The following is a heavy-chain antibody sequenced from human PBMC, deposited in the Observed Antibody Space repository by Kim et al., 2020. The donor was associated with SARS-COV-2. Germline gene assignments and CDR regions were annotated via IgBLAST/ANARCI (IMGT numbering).Heavy chain of an antibody. CDR3: AREGDILTGYSGYYFDY. CDR2: ISYDGSNK. CDR1: GFTFSSYG. D-gene: IGHD3-9*01. J-gene: IGHJ4*02. Sequence: GGSLRLSCAASGFTFSSYGMHWVRQAPGKGLEWVAVISYDGSNKYYADSVKGRFTISRDNSKNTLYLQMNSLRAEDTAVYYCAREGDILTGYSGYYFDYWGQGTLVTVSS. V-gene: IGHV3-33*05.